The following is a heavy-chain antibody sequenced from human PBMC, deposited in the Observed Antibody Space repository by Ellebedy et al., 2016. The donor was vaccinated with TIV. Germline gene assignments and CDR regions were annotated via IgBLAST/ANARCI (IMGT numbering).Heavy chain of an antibody. Sequence: GESLKISCAASGFTFSSYSMNWVRQAPGKGLEWVSSISSSSSYIYYADSVKGRFTISRDNAKNSLYLQMNSLRAEDTAVYYCARDLRGFGELRKPYGMDVWGQGTTVTVSS. CDR2: ISSSSSYI. D-gene: IGHD3-10*01. V-gene: IGHV3-21*01. J-gene: IGHJ6*02. CDR3: ARDLRGFGELRKPYGMDV. CDR1: GFTFSSYS.